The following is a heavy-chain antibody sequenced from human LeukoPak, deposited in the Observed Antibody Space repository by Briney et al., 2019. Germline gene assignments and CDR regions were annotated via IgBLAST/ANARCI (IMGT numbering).Heavy chain of an antibody. CDR1: GYTFTNSL. CDR3: ARAFPTLYGSGSTTQASNYYYYYMDV. Sequence: ASVKGSCNASGYTFTNSLLHWVRHAPGQGLEWMGILNPNSGSTTYAQKFQGRVTMTRDTSTSTVYMELSSLRSEDTAVYYCARAFPTLYGSGSTTQASNYYYYYMDVWGKGTTVTISS. CDR2: LNPNSGST. J-gene: IGHJ6*03. D-gene: IGHD3-10*01. V-gene: IGHV1-46*01.